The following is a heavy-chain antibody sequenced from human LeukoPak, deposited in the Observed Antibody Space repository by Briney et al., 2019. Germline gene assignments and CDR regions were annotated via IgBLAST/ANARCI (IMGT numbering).Heavy chain of an antibody. CDR1: GYTFTGYY. Sequence: ASVKVSCKASGYTFTGYYMHWVRQAPGQGLEWMGWINPNSGGTNYAQKFQGRVTMTRDTSISTAYMELSRLRSDDTAVYYCARVHDYGDPNRFDPWGQGTLVTVSS. CDR3: ARVHDYGDPNRFDP. J-gene: IGHJ5*02. V-gene: IGHV1-2*02. CDR2: INPNSGGT. D-gene: IGHD4-17*01.